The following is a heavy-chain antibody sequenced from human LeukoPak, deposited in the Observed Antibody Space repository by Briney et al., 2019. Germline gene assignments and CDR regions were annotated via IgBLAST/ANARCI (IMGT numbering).Heavy chain of an antibody. CDR3: ANGGSRYGYDIGGGYDAVDI. CDR1: RFIFSSYD. CDR2: NGSAGDR. D-gene: IGHD5-18*01. Sequence: GGSLRLFCGASRFIFSSYDVHCVRQATGKGLECVSANGSAGDRYYPGSVKGRFNISRENGKNSLYLQMNSLRAANTAVYYCANGGSRYGYDIGGGYDAVDIWGQGTMVTVSS. V-gene: IGHV3-13*01. J-gene: IGHJ3*02.